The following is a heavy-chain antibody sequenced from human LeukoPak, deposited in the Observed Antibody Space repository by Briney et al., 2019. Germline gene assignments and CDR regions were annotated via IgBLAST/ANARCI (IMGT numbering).Heavy chain of an antibody. CDR2: IHHSGST. J-gene: IGHJ6*03. D-gene: IGHD1-20*01. CDR3: TRGILGYDWTDADDRAFHYYYYMDV. V-gene: IGHV4-34*01. CDR1: GLSLSGSD. Sequence: PSESLSLTCAVLGLSLSGSDWNWLRQPPGKGLEWIGEIHHSGSTSYNPSLKSRLTITLDTSKSQFSLNMSSLTAADTAVYYCTRGILGYDWTDADDRAFHYYYYMDVWGKGTTVTVSS.